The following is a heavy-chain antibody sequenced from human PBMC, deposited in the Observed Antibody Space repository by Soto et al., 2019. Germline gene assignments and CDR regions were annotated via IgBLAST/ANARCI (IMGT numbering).Heavy chain of an antibody. CDR2: INTGNGDT. Sequence: ASVKVSCKASGYTFTNYSMHWVRQAPGQRLEWMGWINTGNGDTKYSQKFQGRVTITTDTSASTAYMELSSLRSEDTAVYYCARDHCSGGNCYLDWGQGTLVTVSS. CDR3: ARDHCSGGNCYLD. D-gene: IGHD2-15*01. CDR1: GYTFTNYS. V-gene: IGHV1-3*04. J-gene: IGHJ4*02.